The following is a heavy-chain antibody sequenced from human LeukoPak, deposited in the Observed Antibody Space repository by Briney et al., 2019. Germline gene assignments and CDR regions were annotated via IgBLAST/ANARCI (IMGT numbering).Heavy chain of an antibody. CDR3: ARGVSPIDDGGYYFDY. CDR1: GFTFSSYA. Sequence: GSLRLSCAASGFTFSSYAMSWIRQPPGKGLEWIGEINHSGSTNYNPSLKSRVTISVDTSKNQFSLKLSSVTAADTAVYYCARGVSPIDDGGYYFDYWGQGILVTVSS. CDR2: INHSGST. V-gene: IGHV4-34*01. D-gene: IGHD2-21*01. J-gene: IGHJ4*02.